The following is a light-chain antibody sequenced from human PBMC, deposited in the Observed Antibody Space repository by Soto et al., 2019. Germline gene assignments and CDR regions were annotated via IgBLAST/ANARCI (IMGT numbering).Light chain of an antibody. CDR1: QSVSSN. J-gene: IGKJ4*01. CDR2: GAS. Sequence: EIVMTQSPATLSVSPGERATLSCTASQSVSSNLAWYQQKPGQAPRLLIYGASTRATGISARFSGSGSGTDFTLTIGSLQSEDFAVYYCQQYNNWPLTFGGGTKVEIK. V-gene: IGKV3-15*01. CDR3: QQYNNWPLT.